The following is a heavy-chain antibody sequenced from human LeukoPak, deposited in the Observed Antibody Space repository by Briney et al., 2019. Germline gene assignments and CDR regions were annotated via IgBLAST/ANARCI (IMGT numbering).Heavy chain of an antibody. J-gene: IGHJ5*02. CDR1: GFTFSTYV. CDR2: ISYDGSNK. D-gene: IGHD3-3*01. CDR3: ARDQTPRITIFEGNWFDP. Sequence: AGGSLRLSCAASGFTFSTYVMHWVRQAPGKGLEWVAVISYDGSNKYYADSVKGRFTISRDNSKNTLYLQMNSLRAEDTAVYYCARDQTPRITIFEGNWFDPWGQGTLVTVSS. V-gene: IGHV3-30*04.